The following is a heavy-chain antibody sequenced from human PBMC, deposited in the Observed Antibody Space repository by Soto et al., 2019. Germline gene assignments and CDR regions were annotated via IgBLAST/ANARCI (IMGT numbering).Heavy chain of an antibody. CDR2: IYYSGST. CDR3: ARAGPGYFDY. Sequence: SETLSLTCTVSGGSISSYYWSWIRQPPVKVLEWIGYIYYSGSTNYNPSLKSRVTISVDTSKNQFSLKLSSVTAADTAVYYCARAGPGYFDYWGQGTLVTVSS. CDR1: GGSISSYY. V-gene: IGHV4-59*01. J-gene: IGHJ4*02.